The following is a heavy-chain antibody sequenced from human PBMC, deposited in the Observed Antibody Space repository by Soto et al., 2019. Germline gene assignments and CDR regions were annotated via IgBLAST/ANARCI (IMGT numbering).Heavy chain of an antibody. CDR2: ISSDGSNK. CDR1: GFTFSSYG. J-gene: IGHJ4*02. V-gene: IGHV3-30*03. D-gene: IGHD3-22*01. CDR3: VGGYYFGDY. Sequence: QVQLVESGGGVVQPGRSLRLSCAASGFTFSSYGMHWVRQAPGKGLEWVAVISSDGSNKYYADSVKGRFTISRDNSKNTLFLQMNCLRPEDTAVYYCVGGYYFGDYWGQGTLVTVSS.